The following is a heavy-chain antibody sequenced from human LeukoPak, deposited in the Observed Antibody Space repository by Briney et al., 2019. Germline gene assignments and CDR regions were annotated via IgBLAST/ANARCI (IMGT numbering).Heavy chain of an antibody. CDR3: ASGYYDSSGKYFDY. CDR1: GGSISSSNW. CDR2: IYHSGST. V-gene: IGHV4-4*02. Sequence: ETESLTCAVSGGSISSSNWWSWVRQPPGKGLEWIGEIYHSGSTNYNPSLNSQVTISVDKSKNHFSLKLSSVTAADTAVCYCASGYYDSSGKYFDYWGQGTL. J-gene: IGHJ4*02. D-gene: IGHD3-22*01.